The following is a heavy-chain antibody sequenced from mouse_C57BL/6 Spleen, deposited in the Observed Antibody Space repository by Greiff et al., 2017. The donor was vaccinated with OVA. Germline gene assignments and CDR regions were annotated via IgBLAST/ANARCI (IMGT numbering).Heavy chain of an antibody. CDR1: GFTIKDYY. V-gene: IGHV1-74*01. CDR2: IHPSDSDT. Sequence: VQLQQSGAELVRPGASVKLSCTASGFTIKDYYMHWVKQRPEQGLEWIGRIHPSDSDTNYNQKFKGKATLTVDKSSSTAYMQLSSLTSEDSAVYYCAIPNFYYYGSLDYWGQGTTLTVSS. CDR3: AIPNFYYYGSLDY. J-gene: IGHJ2*01. D-gene: IGHD1-1*01.